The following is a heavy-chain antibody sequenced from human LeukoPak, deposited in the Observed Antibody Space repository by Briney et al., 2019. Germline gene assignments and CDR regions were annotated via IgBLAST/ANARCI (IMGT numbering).Heavy chain of an antibody. J-gene: IGHJ4*02. CDR3: ARFRRGWYFDY. V-gene: IGHV4-38-2*01. CDR1: GYSISNGYY. Sequence: SETLSLTCVVSGYSISNGYYWGWIRHAPGKGLEWIESIFHSGNTYYNPSLKSRVTMSVDTSKNQFSLRLTSVTAADTAAYYCARFRRGWYFDYWSQGTLVTVSS. D-gene: IGHD3-10*01. CDR2: IFHSGNT.